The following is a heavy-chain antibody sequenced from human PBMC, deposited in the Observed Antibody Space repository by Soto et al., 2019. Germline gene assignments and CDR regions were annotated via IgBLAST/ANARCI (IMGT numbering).Heavy chain of an antibody. CDR1: SFTFSRYA. J-gene: IGHJ4*02. D-gene: IGHD2-2*01. CDR3: AKDYEAGQASKYAGHFAF. V-gene: IGHV3-23*01. CDR2: ISGSGDRT. Sequence: GRSLRRSCAASSFTFSRYAMSWVRQAPGQGLEWVSGISGSGDRTYYAASVKARFTLSRGNAKNTPYLQMRSLSVEDTALYYCAKDYEAGQASKYAGHFAFWGRRTTEIVSS.